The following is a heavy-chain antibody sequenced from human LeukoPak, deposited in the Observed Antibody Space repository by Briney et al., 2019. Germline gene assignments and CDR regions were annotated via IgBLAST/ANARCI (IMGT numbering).Heavy chain of an antibody. CDR1: GGTFSSYA. V-gene: IGHV1-69*04. CDR2: IIPIFGIA. D-gene: IGHD3-3*01. CDR3: AREILESIPFDY. Sequence: SVKVSCKASGGTFSSYAISWVRQAPGQGLEWMGRIIPIFGIANYAQKFQGRVTITADKSTSTAYMELSSLRSEDTAVYYCAREILESIPFDYWGQGTLVTVSS. J-gene: IGHJ4*02.